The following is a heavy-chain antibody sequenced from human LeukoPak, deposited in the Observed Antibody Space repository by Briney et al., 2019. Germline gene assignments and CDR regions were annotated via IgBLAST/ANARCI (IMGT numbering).Heavy chain of an antibody. CDR3: ATVWFGENYFDY. J-gene: IGHJ4*02. CDR1: GGTFSSYA. Sequence: SVKVSCKASGGTFSSYAISWVRQAPGQGLEWMGGIIPIFGTANYAQKFQGRVTITADESTSTAYMELSSLRSEDTAVYYCATVWFGENYFDYWGQGTLVAVSS. V-gene: IGHV1-69*13. CDR2: IIPIFGTA. D-gene: IGHD3-10*01.